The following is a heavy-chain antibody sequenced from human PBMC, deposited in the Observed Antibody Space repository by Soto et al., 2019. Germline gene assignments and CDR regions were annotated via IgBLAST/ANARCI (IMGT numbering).Heavy chain of an antibody. CDR1: GYTFTSYG. CDR2: ISAYNGNT. J-gene: IGHJ4*02. D-gene: IGHD5-18*01. Sequence: QVQLVQSGAEVKKPGASVKVSCKASGYTFTSYGISWVRQAPGQGLEWMGWISAYNGNTNYAQKLQGRVTMTTDTTTSTAYMERSSLRSDDTAVYYCERDEDAAMPHFFDYWVQGTPVTV. CDR3: ERDEDAAMPHFFDY. V-gene: IGHV1-18*04.